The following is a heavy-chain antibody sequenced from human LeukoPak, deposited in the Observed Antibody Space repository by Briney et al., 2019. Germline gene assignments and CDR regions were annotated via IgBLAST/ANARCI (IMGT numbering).Heavy chain of an antibody. J-gene: IGHJ4*02. CDR3: AKGGSLLGYCSGGSCYSVES. V-gene: IGHV3-23*01. Sequence: GGSLRLSCAASGFTFSSYAMSWVRQAPGKGLEWVSAISGSGGSTYYADSVKGRLTISRDNSRNTLYLHMNSLRAEDTAVYYCAKGGSLLGYCSGGSCYSVESWGQGTLVTVSS. D-gene: IGHD2-15*01. CDR2: ISGSGGST. CDR1: GFTFSSYA.